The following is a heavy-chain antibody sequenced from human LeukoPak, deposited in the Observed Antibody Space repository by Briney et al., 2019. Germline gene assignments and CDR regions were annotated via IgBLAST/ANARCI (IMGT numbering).Heavy chain of an antibody. Sequence: SETLSLTCTVSGGSISSYYWSWIRQPAGKGLEWIGRIYTSGSTNYNPSLKSRVTMSVDTSKNQFSLQLSSVTAADTAVYYCARDSTRPYYDILTGSDYFDYWGQGTLVTVSS. CDR3: ARDSTRPYYDILTGSDYFDY. V-gene: IGHV4-4*07. J-gene: IGHJ4*02. CDR1: GGSISSYY. CDR2: IYTSGST. D-gene: IGHD3-9*01.